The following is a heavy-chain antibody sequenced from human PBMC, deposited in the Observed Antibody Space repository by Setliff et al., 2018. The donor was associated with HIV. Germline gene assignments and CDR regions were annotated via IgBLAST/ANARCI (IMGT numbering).Heavy chain of an antibody. CDR3: ARVGEWGPGGFDN. J-gene: IGHJ4*01. CDR1: AGSISTYY. D-gene: IGHD3-16*01. CDR2: IYHSGHT. V-gene: IGHV4-59*01. Sequence: SETLSLTCTVSAGSISTYYWSWIRQSPGKGLEWIGYIYHSGHTNYNPSLQSRVTMSRDTTQKQFSLKLSSVTAAYTAVYDCARVGEWGPGGFDNWGHGTRVTVSS.